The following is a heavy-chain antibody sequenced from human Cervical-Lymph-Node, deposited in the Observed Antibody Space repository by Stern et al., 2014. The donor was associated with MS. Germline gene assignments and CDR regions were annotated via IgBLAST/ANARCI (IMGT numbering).Heavy chain of an antibody. D-gene: IGHD3-10*01. CDR2: INTNTGNP. Sequence: QVHLVESGSELKKPGASLKVSCKASGYTFTKSAMMWVRQAPGQGLEWMGWINTNTGNPTYAQGFTGRFVFSLDTSVSTAYLQINSLKPEDTAVYYCARNCFGPGPSFCLDYWGQGALVTVSS. V-gene: IGHV7-4-1*02. CDR3: ARNCFGPGPSFCLDY. CDR1: GYTFTKSA. J-gene: IGHJ4*02.